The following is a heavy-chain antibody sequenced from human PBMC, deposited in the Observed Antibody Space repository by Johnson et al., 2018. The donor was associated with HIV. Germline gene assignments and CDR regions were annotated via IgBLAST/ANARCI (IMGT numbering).Heavy chain of an antibody. CDR2: IWYDGSNK. V-gene: IGHV3-33*06. D-gene: IGHD6-19*01. Sequence: QVQLVESGGGVVQPGRSLRLSCAASGFTFSSYGMHWVRQAPGKGLEWVAVIWYDGSNKYYADSVKGRFTISRDNSKNTLYLQMNSLRAEDTAVYYCAKDRWLVDTYDAFDIWGQGTMVTVSS. CDR3: AKDRWLVDTYDAFDI. J-gene: IGHJ3*02. CDR1: GFTFSSYG.